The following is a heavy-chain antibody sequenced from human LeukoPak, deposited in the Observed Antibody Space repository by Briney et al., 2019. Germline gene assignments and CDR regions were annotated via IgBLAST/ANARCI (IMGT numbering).Heavy chain of an antibody. V-gene: IGHV1-18*01. CDR3: ARVIHWGYDY. CDR1: GYTFTSYG. J-gene: IGHJ4*02. CDR2: ISAYNGNP. D-gene: IGHD7-27*01. Sequence: ASVKVSCKASGYTFTSYGISWVRQASGQGLEWMGWISAYNGNPNYAQKLQVRVTMTTDTSTSTAYMELRSLRSDDTAVYHCARVIHWGYDYWGQGTLVTVSS.